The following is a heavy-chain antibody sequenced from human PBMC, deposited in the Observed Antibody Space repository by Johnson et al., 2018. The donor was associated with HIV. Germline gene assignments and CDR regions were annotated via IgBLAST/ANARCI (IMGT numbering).Heavy chain of an antibody. J-gene: IGHJ3*01. V-gene: IGHV3-30*18. Sequence: VQLVESGGGLVQPGGSLRLSCAASGFTFSNYDIHWVRQPPGKGLEWVAVISSDGSNKYYFDSVKGRFTISRDNSKNTLYLHMNSLRPDDTGVYYCAKDKFMFLDNPVDAFDVWGQGTVVTVSS. D-gene: IGHD3/OR15-3a*01. CDR1: GFTFSNYD. CDR2: ISSDGSNK. CDR3: AKDKFMFLDNPVDAFDV.